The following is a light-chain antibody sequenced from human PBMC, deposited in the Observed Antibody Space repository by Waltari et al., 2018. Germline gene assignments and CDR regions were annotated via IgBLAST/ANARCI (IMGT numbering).Light chain of an antibody. J-gene: IGKJ4*01. V-gene: IGKV3-11*01. CDR2: EAS. CDR1: QSVSNF. Sequence: IVLTQSPATLSLSAGERATLPCRASQSVSNFLAWYQQKPGQAPRLLIYEASKRATGIPARFSGSGSGTDFTLTINSLEPEDFAVYYCQQRSNWPPLTFGGGTKVEIK. CDR3: QQRSNWPPLT.